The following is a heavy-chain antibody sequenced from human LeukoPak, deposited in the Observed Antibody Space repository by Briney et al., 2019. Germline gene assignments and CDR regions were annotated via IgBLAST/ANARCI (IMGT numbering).Heavy chain of an antibody. J-gene: IGHJ6*03. V-gene: IGHV3-9*01. CDR2: INWNGGNI. D-gene: IGHD6-13*01. Sequence: GGSLRLSCAASGFTFDDYAMHWVRQAPGKGLEWVSGINWNGGNIGYADSVKGRFTISRDNAKNSLYLQMNSLRAEDAALYHCAKDIAAAGTSGGYMDVWGKGTTVTISS. CDR1: GFTFDDYA. CDR3: AKDIAAAGTSGGYMDV.